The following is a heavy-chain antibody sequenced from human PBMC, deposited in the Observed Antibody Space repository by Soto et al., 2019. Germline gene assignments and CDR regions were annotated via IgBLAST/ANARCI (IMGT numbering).Heavy chain of an antibody. V-gene: IGHV1-2*04. J-gene: IGHJ6*02. CDR2: INPNSGGT. CDR1: GYTFTGYY. Sequence: ASVKVSCKASGYTFTGYYMHWVRQAPGQGLEWMGWINPNSGGTNYAQKFQGWVTMTRDTSISTAYMELSRLRSDDTAVYYCARVGWTGYPYYYGVDVWGQGTTVTVS. CDR3: ARVGWTGYPYYYGVDV. D-gene: IGHD3-9*01.